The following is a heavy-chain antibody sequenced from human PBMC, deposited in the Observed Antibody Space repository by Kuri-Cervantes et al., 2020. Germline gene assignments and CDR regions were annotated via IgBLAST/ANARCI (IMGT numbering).Heavy chain of an antibody. D-gene: IGHD4-17*01. V-gene: IGHV1-2*02. Sequence: ASVKVSCKASGYTFTGYYMHWVRQAPGQGLEWMGWINPNSGGTNYAQKFQGRVTMTRDTSISTAYMELSRLRSDDTAVYYCARVYDDYGDYGIYWYFDLWGHGTRVTVSS. CDR2: INPNSGGT. CDR1: GYTFTGYY. J-gene: IGHJ2*01. CDR3: ARVYDDYGDYGIYWYFDL.